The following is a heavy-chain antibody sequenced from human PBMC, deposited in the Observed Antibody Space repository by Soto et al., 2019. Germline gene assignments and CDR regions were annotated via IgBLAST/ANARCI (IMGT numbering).Heavy chain of an antibody. V-gene: IGHV4-59*01. CDR1: GDSSNNYY. Sequence: QVQLQEAGPGMVKPSEALSLTCTVSGDSSNNYYWSWIRQPPGKGLEWIANIHDSGTTTYNPSLRSRVTISVGTPKKQFSLKLNSMTAANRAVYYGAGGGGWLPENWGQGTMVSVSS. D-gene: IGHD5-12*01. CDR3: AGGGGWLPEN. CDR2: IHDSGTT. J-gene: IGHJ4*02.